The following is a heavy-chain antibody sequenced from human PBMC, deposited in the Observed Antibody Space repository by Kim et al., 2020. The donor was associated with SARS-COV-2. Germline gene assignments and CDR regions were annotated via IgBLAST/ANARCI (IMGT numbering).Heavy chain of an antibody. CDR3: ARGLWGKGIYYYYYMDD. CDR1: GGTFSSYA. CDR2: IIPILGIA. V-gene: IGHV1-69*04. J-gene: IGHJ6*03. D-gene: IGHD7-27*01. Sequence: SVKVSCKASGGTFSSYAISWVRQAPGQGLEWMGRIIPILGIANYAQKFQGRVTITADKSTSTAYMELSSLRSEDTAVYYCARGLWGKGIYYYYYMDDWG.